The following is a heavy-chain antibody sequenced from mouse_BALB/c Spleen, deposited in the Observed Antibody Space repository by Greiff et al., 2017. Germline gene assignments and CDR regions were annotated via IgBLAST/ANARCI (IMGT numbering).Heavy chain of an antibody. CDR2: ISYSGST. Sequence: EVQLQESGPGLVKPSQSLSLTCTVTGYSITSDYAWNWIRQFPGNKLEWMGYISYSGSTSYNPSLKSRISITRDTSKNQFFLQLNSVTTEDTATYYCARSLLYPTRYFDVWGAGTTVTVSS. CDR1: GYSITSDYA. CDR3: ARSLLYPTRYFDV. D-gene: IGHD2-10*01. J-gene: IGHJ1*01. V-gene: IGHV3-2*02.